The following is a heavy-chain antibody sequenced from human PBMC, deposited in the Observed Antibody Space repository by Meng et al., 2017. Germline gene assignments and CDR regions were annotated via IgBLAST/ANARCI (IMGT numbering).Heavy chain of an antibody. Sequence: QGKLGGSGGGVVQPGRSLRLSCAASGFTFSSYAMHWVRQAPGKGLEWVAVISYDGSNKYYADSVKGRFTISRDNSKNTLYLQMNSLRAEDTAVYYCAFSYGSGSYNYWGQGTLVTVSS. CDR1: GFTFSSYA. V-gene: IGHV3-30*01. J-gene: IGHJ4*02. CDR2: ISYDGSNK. D-gene: IGHD3-10*01. CDR3: AFSYGSGSYNY.